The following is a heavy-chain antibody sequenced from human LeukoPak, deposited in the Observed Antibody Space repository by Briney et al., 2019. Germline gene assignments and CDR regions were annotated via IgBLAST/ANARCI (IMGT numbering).Heavy chain of an antibody. D-gene: IGHD5-24*01. J-gene: IGHJ4*02. V-gene: IGHV1-69*02. CDR1: GGTFSSYT. CDR2: IIPILGIA. Sequence: SVKVSRKASGGTFSSYTISWVRQAPGQGLEWMGRIIPILGIANYAQKFQGRVTITADKSTSTAYMEPSSLRSEDTAVYYCARGKDGYNPGDYWGQGTLVTVSS. CDR3: ARGKDGYNPGDY.